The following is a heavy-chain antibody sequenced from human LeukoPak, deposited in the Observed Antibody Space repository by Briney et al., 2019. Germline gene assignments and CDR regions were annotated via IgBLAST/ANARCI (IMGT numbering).Heavy chain of an antibody. V-gene: IGHV4-4*07. D-gene: IGHD6-19*01. CDR3: ARVQQWLNGMDV. CDR2: IDTSAIT. Sequence: SETLSLTCTVSGGSISIYYWSWIRQPAGKGLEWIGRIDTSAITNYNPSLKSRVSMSVDTSKNQFSLRLSSVTAADTAVYYCARVQQWLNGMDVWGQGTTVTVSS. J-gene: IGHJ6*02. CDR1: GGSISIYY.